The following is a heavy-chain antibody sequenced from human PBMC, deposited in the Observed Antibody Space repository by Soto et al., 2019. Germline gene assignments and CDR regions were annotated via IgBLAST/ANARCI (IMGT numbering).Heavy chain of an antibody. CDR1: GFSFTNAW. V-gene: IGHV3-15*07. CDR2: IKRNTDGGTT. J-gene: IGHJ5*02. D-gene: IGHD6-19*01. CDR3: LTGTSGWYYWFDP. Sequence: VQLVESGGGLVEPGGSLRLSCLASGFSFTNAWMIWVRQAPGKGLEWVGRIKRNTDGGTTDYAAPMKGRFTISRDASRNTMYLQMNSLKTEDTAVYYCLTGTSGWYYWFDPWGQGTLVTVSS.